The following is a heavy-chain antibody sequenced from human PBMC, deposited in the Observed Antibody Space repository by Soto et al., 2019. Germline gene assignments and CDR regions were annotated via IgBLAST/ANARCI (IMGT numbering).Heavy chain of an antibody. Sequence: PGGSLRLSCANSGFSFNDYAMYWVRQAPSQGLEWVAIISSDGHHQFYLDNLRGRFTVSRDNSKNTLYLQMNSLRPEDTAVYYCSRGTYYPQSSGLHADYWGPGTVVTVSS. V-gene: IGHV3-30*03. D-gene: IGHD3-22*01. CDR1: GFSFNDYA. J-gene: IGHJ4*02. CDR3: SRGTYYPQSSGLHADY. CDR2: ISSDGHHQ.